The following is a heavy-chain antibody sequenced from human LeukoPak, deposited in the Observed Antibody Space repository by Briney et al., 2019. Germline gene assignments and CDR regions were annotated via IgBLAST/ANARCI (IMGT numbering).Heavy chain of an antibody. Sequence: GGSLRLSCTASGFTFSGYSMNWIRQAPGKGLEWVSSFGTRSTSIYHAGSVKGRFAISRDNAKNSLYLQMNSLRVEDTALYYCAREVSEGFDFWGQGTLVTVSS. V-gene: IGHV3-21*01. D-gene: IGHD3-22*01. J-gene: IGHJ4*02. CDR1: GFTFSGYS. CDR3: AREVSEGFDF. CDR2: FGTRSTSI.